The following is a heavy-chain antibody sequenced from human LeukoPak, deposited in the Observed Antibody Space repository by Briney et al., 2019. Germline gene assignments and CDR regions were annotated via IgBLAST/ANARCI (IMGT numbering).Heavy chain of an antibody. Sequence: ASVKVSCKASGYTFINYDIMWVRQAIGQGLEWMAWMNSKSGNTGYAQKFQGRVTMTRDTSISTAYMELNSLRSEDTAVYYCARGRGGTIDRGYLDYWGQGTLVAVSS. CDR2: MNSKSGNT. J-gene: IGHJ4*02. CDR3: ARGRGGTIDRGYLDY. CDR1: GYTFINYD. V-gene: IGHV1-8*01. D-gene: IGHD3-10*01.